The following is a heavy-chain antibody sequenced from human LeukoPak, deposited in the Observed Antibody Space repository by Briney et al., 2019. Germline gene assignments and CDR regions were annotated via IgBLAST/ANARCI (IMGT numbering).Heavy chain of an antibody. Sequence: SEPLSLTCTVSGGSISSGGYYWSWIRQHPGKGLEWIGYIYYSGSTYYNPSLKSRVTISVDTSKNQFSLKLSSVTAADTAVYYCARLSSRWYFSPDYWGQGTLVTVYS. V-gene: IGHV4-31*03. CDR2: IYYSGST. CDR1: GGSISSGGYY. J-gene: IGHJ4*02. CDR3: ARLSSRWYFSPDY. D-gene: IGHD6-19*01.